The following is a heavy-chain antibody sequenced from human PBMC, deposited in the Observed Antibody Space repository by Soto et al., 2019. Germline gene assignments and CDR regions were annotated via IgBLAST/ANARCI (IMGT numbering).Heavy chain of an antibody. CDR3: AKGDNLGPKTGYPFDP. CDR1: GDRVSSNTAS. J-gene: IGHJ5*02. Sequence: SQTLSLPCAISGDRVSSNTASWNWIRQSPSRGLEWLGRTYFRSKWYNDYAVSVKSRIIINPDTSNNQFSLQLNSVTPEDTAVYFCAKGDNLGPKTGYPFDPWGQGIMVTVSS. V-gene: IGHV6-1*01. CDR2: TYFRSKWYN. D-gene: IGHD6-25*01.